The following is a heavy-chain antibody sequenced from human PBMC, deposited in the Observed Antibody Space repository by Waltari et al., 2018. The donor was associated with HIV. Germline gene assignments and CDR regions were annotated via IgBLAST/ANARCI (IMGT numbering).Heavy chain of an antibody. Sequence: QLRLQESGSVLQKPSQTLSLTCNVSGGSAVSSGFARSSVRQSTGKGLECIGYIYYTGSTYYNPSLKSRVNISLDRSKNQFSLRLSYVCAADTAVYYCARDRFCNGNGCSPSDAFDVWGQGRMVTVSS. CDR3: ARDRFCNGNGCSPSDAFDV. CDR1: GGSAVSSGFA. CDR2: IYYTGST. V-gene: IGHV4-30-2*06. J-gene: IGHJ3*01. D-gene: IGHD2-15*01.